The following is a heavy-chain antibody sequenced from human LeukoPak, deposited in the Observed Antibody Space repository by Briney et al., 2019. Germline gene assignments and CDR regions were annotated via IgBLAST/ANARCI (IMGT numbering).Heavy chain of an antibody. CDR3: ASSPVGYFDY. Sequence: PGRSLRLSCVASGFTFNSYAMHWVRQAPGKGLEYVAVISYDGSDRYYADSVKGRFTISRDNAKNTLYLQMNSLRAEDTAVYYCASSPVGYFDYWGQGTLVTVSS. CDR1: GFTFNSYA. D-gene: IGHD1-26*01. CDR2: ISYDGSDR. V-gene: IGHV3-30*04. J-gene: IGHJ4*02.